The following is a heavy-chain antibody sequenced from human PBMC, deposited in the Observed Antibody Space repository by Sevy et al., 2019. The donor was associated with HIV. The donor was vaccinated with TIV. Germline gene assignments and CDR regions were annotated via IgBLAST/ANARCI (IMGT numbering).Heavy chain of an antibody. CDR2: ISYDGSNK. Sequence: GGSLRLSCAASGFTFSSYAMHWVRQAPGKGLEWEAVISYDGSNKYHADSVKGRLTISRDNSKNTLYLQMNSLRTEDTSVYYNARDSNYYDSSGYYRGAAFDIWGQGTMVTVSS. J-gene: IGHJ3*02. D-gene: IGHD3-22*01. CDR1: GFTFSSYA. V-gene: IGHV3-30-3*01. CDR3: ARDSNYYDSSGYYRGAAFDI.